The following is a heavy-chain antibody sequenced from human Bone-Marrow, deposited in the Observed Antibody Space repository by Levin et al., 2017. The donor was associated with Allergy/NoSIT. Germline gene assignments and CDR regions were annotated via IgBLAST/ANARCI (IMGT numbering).Heavy chain of an antibody. D-gene: IGHD2-8*02. Sequence: ASVKVSCKASGGTFDTYAVSWVRQAPGQGLEWMGRIIPILGIGNYAQKFQGRVTITADTSTGTAYMELSRLRSDDTALYFCARDDCTGHNCYSVRGGRGFDYWGQGTLVTVSS. V-gene: IGHV1-69*04. CDR3: ARDDCTGHNCYSVRGGRGFDY. J-gene: IGHJ4*02. CDR1: GGTFDTYA. CDR2: IIPILGIG.